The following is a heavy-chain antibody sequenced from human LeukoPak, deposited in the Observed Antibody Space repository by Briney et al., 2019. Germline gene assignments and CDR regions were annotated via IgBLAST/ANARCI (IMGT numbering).Heavy chain of an antibody. CDR2: IYYSGST. V-gene: IGHV4-59*08. J-gene: IGHJ6*02. CDR1: GGSISSYY. D-gene: IGHD2-15*01. Sequence: SETLSLTCTVSGGSISSYYWSWIRQPAGKGLEWIGYIYYSGSTNYNPSLKSRVTISVDTSKNQFSLKLSSVTAADTAVYYCARWGYCSGGSCPDVWGQGTTVTVSS. CDR3: ARWGYCSGGSCPDV.